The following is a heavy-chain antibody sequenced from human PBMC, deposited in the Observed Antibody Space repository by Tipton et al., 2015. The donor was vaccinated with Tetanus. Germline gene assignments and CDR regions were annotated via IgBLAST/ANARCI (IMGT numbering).Heavy chain of an antibody. Sequence: TLSLTCTVSGGSISSYYWSRIRQPPGKGLEWIGYIYYSGSTNYNPSLKSRVTISVDTSKNQFSLKLSSVTAADTAVYYCARRVGAVAGFDYWGLGTLVTVSS. CDR1: GGSISSYY. CDR3: ARRVGAVAGFDY. D-gene: IGHD6-19*01. CDR2: IYYSGST. J-gene: IGHJ4*02. V-gene: IGHV4-59*08.